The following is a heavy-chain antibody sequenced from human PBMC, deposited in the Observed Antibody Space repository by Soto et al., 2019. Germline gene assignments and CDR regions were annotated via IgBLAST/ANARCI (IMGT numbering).Heavy chain of an antibody. J-gene: IGHJ5*02. CDR3: ARGFRDILTGSNWFDP. CDR1: GGSFSGYY. V-gene: IGHV4-34*01. CDR2: INHSGST. Sequence: QVQLQQWGAGLLKPSETLSLTCAVYGGSFSGYYWSWIRQPPGKGLEWIGEINHSGSTNYNPSLKSRFTISVDTSKNQFSLKLSSVTAADTVVYYCARGFRDILTGSNWFDPWGQGTLVTVSS. D-gene: IGHD3-9*01.